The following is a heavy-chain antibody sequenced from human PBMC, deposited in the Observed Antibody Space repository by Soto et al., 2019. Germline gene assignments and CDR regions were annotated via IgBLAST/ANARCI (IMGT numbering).Heavy chain of an antibody. J-gene: IGHJ3*02. CDR2: IYNSGTS. CDR1: GFTVSSHY. CDR3: ARGTWIVRGLSPEAFDI. Sequence: EVQLVESGGGLVQPGGSLRLSCAASGFTVSSHYINWVRQAPGKGLDWVSVIYNSGTSFYADSVKGRFTVPRETAKNSVFLQMSGLRAEDTAVYFCARGTWIVRGLSPEAFDIWGQGTMVSGSS. V-gene: IGHV3-66*01. D-gene: IGHD3-10*01.